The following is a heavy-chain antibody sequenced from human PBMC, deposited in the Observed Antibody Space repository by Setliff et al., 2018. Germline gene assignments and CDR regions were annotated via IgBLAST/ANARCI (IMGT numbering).Heavy chain of an antibody. J-gene: IGHJ4*02. V-gene: IGHV5-51*01. CDR3: ARRRYYYDSSGYRWGGFYFDY. Sequence: GESLKISCKGSGYSFTNYWIGWVRQMPGKGLEWMGIIYPGDSDTRYSPSFQGQVTISADKSISTAYLQWSSLKASDTAMYYCARRRYYYDSSGYRWGGFYFDYWGQGTLVTVSS. CDR2: IYPGDSDT. D-gene: IGHD3-22*01. CDR1: GYSFTNYW.